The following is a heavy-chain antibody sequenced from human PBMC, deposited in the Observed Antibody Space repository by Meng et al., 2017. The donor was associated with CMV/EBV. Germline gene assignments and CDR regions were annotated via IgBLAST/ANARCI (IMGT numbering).Heavy chain of an antibody. CDR1: GFTFSSYW. V-gene: IGHV3-7*01. D-gene: IGHD2-2*01. J-gene: IGHJ6*02. CDR2: IKHDGSEK. Sequence: GESLKISCAASGFTFSSYWMSWVRQAPGKGLEWVAIIKHDGSEKYYVDSVKGRFTISRDNAKNSLYLQMNSLRAEDTAVYYCARGAIVVVPAPPRYYYYGMDVWGQGTTVTVSS. CDR3: ARGAIVVVPAPPRYYYYGMDV.